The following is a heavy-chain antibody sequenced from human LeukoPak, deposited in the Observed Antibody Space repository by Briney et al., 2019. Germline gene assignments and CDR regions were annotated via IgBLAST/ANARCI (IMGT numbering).Heavy chain of an antibody. CDR3: AGLPRVRGVIPWFDP. CDR2: IYLGDSDT. V-gene: IGHV5-51*01. D-gene: IGHD3-10*01. J-gene: IGHJ5*02. Sequence: GESLKISCKGSGYSFTSYWIGWVRPMPRKGLEWMEIIYLGDSDTRYSPSFYGQVTICGVNFISTAYLHWGSLKVSDTAMYYCAGLPRVRGVIPWFDPWGQGTLVTVSS. CDR1: GYSFTSYW.